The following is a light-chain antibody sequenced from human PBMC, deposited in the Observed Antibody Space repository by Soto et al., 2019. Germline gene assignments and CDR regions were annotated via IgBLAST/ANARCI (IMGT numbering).Light chain of an antibody. J-gene: IGLJ2*01. CDR1: SGHSSYA. Sequence: QAVVTQSPSASASLGASVKLTCTLSSGHSSYAIAWHQQQPEKGPRYLMNLNSDGSHSKGDGIPDRFSGSSSGAERYLTISSLQSEDEADYYCQTWGTDSVVFGGGTKLT. CDR2: LNSDGSH. CDR3: QTWGTDSVV. V-gene: IGLV4-69*01.